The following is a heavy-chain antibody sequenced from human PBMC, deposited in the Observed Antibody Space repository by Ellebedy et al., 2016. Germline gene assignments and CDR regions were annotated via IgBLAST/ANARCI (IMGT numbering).Heavy chain of an antibody. D-gene: IGHD2-21*01. CDR1: GFTFSSYS. CDR3: AKARNCGGECYYDY. V-gene: IGHV3-48*04. CDR2: ISPRSDTI. J-gene: IGHJ4*02. Sequence: GGSLRLSCEASGFTFSSYSPNWVRQAPGKGLEWISYISPRSDTIYYADSVKGRLTISRDNANNSLYLHLNSLRVEDTAVYYCAKARNCGGECYYDYWGQGTLVTVSS.